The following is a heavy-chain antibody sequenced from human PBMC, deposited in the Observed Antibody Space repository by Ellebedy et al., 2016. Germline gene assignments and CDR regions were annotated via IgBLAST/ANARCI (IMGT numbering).Heavy chain of an antibody. CDR2: IFSDGNT. D-gene: IGHD3-10*01. Sequence: LSLTCAASGFTVSTNYMKWVRQAPGKGLEWVSAIFSDGNTYYADSVKGRFTISRDNSKNTLYLQMNSLRAEDTAVYHCARDNRGYFGSGSYPFDYWGQGTLVTVSS. J-gene: IGHJ4*02. V-gene: IGHV3-53*01. CDR1: GFTVSTNY. CDR3: ARDNRGYFGSGSYPFDY.